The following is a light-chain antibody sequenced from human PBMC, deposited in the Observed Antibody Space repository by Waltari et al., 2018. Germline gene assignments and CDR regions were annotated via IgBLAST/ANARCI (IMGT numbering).Light chain of an antibody. J-gene: IGLJ1*01. CDR2: DVS. CDR1: SSDVGGYNY. Sequence: QSALTQPRSVSGSPGQSVTISCTGTSSDVGGYNYVSWYQQHPGKAPKVMIYDVSRRPSGVPDRFSGSRSGNTASLTISGLQAEDEADYYCCSYAGTSTRYVFGTGTKVTVL. V-gene: IGLV2-11*01. CDR3: CSYAGTSTRYV.